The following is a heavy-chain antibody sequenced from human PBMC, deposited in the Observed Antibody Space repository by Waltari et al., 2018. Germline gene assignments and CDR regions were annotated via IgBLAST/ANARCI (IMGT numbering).Heavy chain of an antibody. D-gene: IGHD1-26*01. V-gene: IGHV3-30*02. CDR2: IRYDGSNK. J-gene: IGHJ5*02. CDR1: GFHFSSFG. Sequence: QVQLVESGGGGVQPGGSRGLSWSASGFHFSSFGLHWVRQAPGKGLEWVAFIRYDGSNKYYADSVKGRFTIYRDNSKNTLYLQMNSLRAEDTAVYYCARSSGSYPGPWGQGTLVTVSS. CDR3: ARSSGSYPGP.